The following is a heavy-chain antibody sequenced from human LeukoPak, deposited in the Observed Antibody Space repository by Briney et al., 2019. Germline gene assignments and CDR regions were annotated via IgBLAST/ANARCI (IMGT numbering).Heavy chain of an antibody. CDR2: ISAYNGNT. J-gene: IGHJ3*02. CDR3: ARAAVAVRSSAFDI. CDR1: GHTFTSYG. D-gene: IGHD6-19*01. Sequence: ASVKVSCTASGHTFTSYGISWVRQAPGQGLEWMGWISAYNGNTNYAQKLQGRVTMTTDTSTSTAYMELRSLRSDDTAVYYCARAAVAVRSSAFDIWGQGTMVTVSS. V-gene: IGHV1-18*04.